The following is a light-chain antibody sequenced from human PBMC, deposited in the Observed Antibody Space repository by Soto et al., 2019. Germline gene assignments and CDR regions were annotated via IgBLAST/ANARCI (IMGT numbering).Light chain of an antibody. CDR2: DAS. Sequence: EIVLTQSPATLSLSPGERATLSCRASQSVSSYLAWYQQKPGQAPRLLIYDASNGATGIPARFSGSGSGTDFPLTISSLEPEDFAVYYCQQRSNWPPTFGQGTKVEIK. J-gene: IGKJ1*01. CDR3: QQRSNWPPT. CDR1: QSVSSY. V-gene: IGKV3-11*01.